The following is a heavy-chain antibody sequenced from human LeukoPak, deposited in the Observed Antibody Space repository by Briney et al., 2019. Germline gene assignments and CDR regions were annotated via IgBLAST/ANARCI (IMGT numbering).Heavy chain of an antibody. Sequence: GGSLRLSCAASGFTFSASPIHWVRQASGKGLEWVGRITAKHATAYSATVKGRFTISRDDSKYTTYLQMNSLETEDTAVYYCARGPYGSSGTPDAFDIWGQGTMVTVSS. V-gene: IGHV3-73*01. D-gene: IGHD3-10*01. CDR1: GFTFSASP. CDR2: ITAKHAT. CDR3: ARGPYGSSGTPDAFDI. J-gene: IGHJ3*02.